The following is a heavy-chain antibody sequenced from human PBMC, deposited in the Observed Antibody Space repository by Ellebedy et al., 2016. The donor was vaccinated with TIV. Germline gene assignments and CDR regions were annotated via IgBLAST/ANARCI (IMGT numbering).Heavy chain of an antibody. V-gene: IGHV3-21*01. D-gene: IGHD3-22*01. CDR1: GFTFSSYS. J-gene: IGHJ4*02. CDR3: ARDHPITMIVVVITYHFDY. CDR2: ISSSSSYI. Sequence: GESLKISCAASGFTFSSYSMNWVRQAPGKGLEWVSSISSSSSYIYYADSVKGRFTISRDNSKNTLYLQMNSLRAEDTAVYYCARDHPITMIVVVITYHFDYWGQGTLVTVSS.